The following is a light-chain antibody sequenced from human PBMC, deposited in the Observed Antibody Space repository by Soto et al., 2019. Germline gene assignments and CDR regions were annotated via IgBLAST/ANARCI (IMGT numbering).Light chain of an antibody. CDR2: TAS. CDR1: QGISTY. CDR3: QQLAGFPIT. V-gene: IGKV1-9*01. Sequence: DIHLTQSPSFLSASVVDRVTITCLASQGISTYLAWYQQKPGKAPNLLIYTASTLQTGVPSRFSGSAFGTEFTLTISSLQPEDFATYYCQQLAGFPITFGQGTRLEI. J-gene: IGKJ5*01.